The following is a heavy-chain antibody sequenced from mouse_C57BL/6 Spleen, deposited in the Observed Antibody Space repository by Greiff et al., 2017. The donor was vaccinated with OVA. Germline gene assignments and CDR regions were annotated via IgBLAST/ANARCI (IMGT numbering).Heavy chain of an antibody. CDR1: GFTFSDYY. D-gene: IGHD2-3*01. Sequence: EVQVVESEGGLVQPGSSMKLSCTASGFTFSDYYMAWVRQVPEKGLEWVANINYDGSSTYYLDSLKSRFIISRDNAKNILYLQMSSLKSEDTATYDCARDLYDQGYFDVWGTGTTGTVSS. V-gene: IGHV5-16*01. J-gene: IGHJ1*03. CDR2: INYDGSST. CDR3: ARDLYDQGYFDV.